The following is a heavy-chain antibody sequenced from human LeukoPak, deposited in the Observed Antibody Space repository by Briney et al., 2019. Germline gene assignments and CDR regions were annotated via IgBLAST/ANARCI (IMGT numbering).Heavy chain of an antibody. CDR1: GFTFSRHG. CDR2: ISGSGDYT. J-gene: IGHJ4*02. Sequence: GGSLRLSCAASGFTFSRHGMSWVRQAPGKGLEWVSTISGSGDYTYYADSVKGRFTISRDNSKNTLYLQMNSLRAEDTAIYYCAKVTYGSGTYGAFDSWGQGTLVTVSS. V-gene: IGHV3-23*01. CDR3: AKVTYGSGTYGAFDS. D-gene: IGHD3-10*01.